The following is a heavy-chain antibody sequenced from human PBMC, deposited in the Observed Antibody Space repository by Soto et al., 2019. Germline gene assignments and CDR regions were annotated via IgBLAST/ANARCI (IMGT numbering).Heavy chain of an antibody. V-gene: IGHV3-53*02. J-gene: IGHJ4*02. D-gene: IGHD1-26*01. CDR2: IYSGGST. CDR3: ARDLVGATLGY. Sequence: EVQLVETGGGLIQPGGSLRLSCAASGFTVSSNYMSWVRQAPWKGLERVSVIYSGGSTYYADSVKGRFTISRDNSKNTLYLQMNSLRAEDTAVYYCARDLVGATLGYWGQGTLVTVSS. CDR1: GFTVSSNY.